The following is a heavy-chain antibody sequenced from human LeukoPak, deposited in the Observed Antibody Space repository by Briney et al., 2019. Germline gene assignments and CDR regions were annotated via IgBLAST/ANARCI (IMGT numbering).Heavy chain of an antibody. CDR2: IWFDGSKT. Sequence: GGSLRLSCAASGFTFSSFGMHWVRQAPGKGLEWVAVIWFDGSKTYYSESVKGRFTVSRDNSKHTLFMQMNSLRVEDTAVYYCARVGSGYTVDYWGQGTLVTVSS. V-gene: IGHV3-33*01. CDR3: ARVGSGYTVDY. D-gene: IGHD3-10*01. J-gene: IGHJ4*02. CDR1: GFTFSSFG.